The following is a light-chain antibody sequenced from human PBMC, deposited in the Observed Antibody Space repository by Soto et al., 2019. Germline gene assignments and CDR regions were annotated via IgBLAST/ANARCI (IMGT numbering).Light chain of an antibody. CDR1: QSIRTW. CDR3: QQSYSTPLT. Sequence: IHMTQSPSSLSASVGYRVTITCRASQSIRTWLAWYQQKPGKAPKVLISKASTLQSGIPSRFSGSGYETDFNLTISSLQPEDFATCYCQQSYSTPLTFGGGTKVDIK. CDR2: KAS. V-gene: IGKV1-39*01. J-gene: IGKJ4*01.